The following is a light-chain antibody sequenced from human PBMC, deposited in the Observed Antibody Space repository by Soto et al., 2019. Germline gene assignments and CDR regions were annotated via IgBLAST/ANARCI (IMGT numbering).Light chain of an antibody. CDR2: GAS. CDR3: QQYGTPRSVT. J-gene: IGKJ5*01. Sequence: EIVLTQSPGTLSLSPGEEATLSCRASQSVDNNYFAWYQQKPGQTPRLIIYGASGRADGIPHRFSGSGFGTDFTLTISKVEPEDFAVYDCQQYGTPRSVTVGQGTRLDI. V-gene: IGKV3-20*01. CDR1: QSVDNNY.